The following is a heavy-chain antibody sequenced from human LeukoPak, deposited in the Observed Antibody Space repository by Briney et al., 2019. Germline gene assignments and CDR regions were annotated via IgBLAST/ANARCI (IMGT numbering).Heavy chain of an antibody. D-gene: IGHD4-17*01. Sequence: ALVTVSCTASGYTFTAYYMHWVRQAPGQGLEWMGWINPNRGGTNYAQKFQGRVTMTRDTSISTAYMELSRPRSDDTAVYYGARGASGVYTVTTSWFDPWGQGTLVTVSS. J-gene: IGHJ5*02. CDR2: INPNRGGT. V-gene: IGHV1-2*02. CDR3: ARGASGVYTVTTSWFDP. CDR1: GYTFTAYY.